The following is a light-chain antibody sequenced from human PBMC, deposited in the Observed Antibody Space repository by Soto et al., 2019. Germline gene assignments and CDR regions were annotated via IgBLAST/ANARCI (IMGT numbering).Light chain of an antibody. CDR1: YSNIGNNY. CDR3: ATWDDSLSGVV. V-gene: IGLV1-47*02. CDR2: SND. Sequence: QSVLTQPPSASGTPGQRVTISCSGSYSNIGNNYGNWYPQLSGTAPNLLIVSNDQLPSGVSDRFSGSKSDTSASLAISGLRSEDEADYYCATWDDSLSGVVFRGGTKVTVL. J-gene: IGLJ3*02.